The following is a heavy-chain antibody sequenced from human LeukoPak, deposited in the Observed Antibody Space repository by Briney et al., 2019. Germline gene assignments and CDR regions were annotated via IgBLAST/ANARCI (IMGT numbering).Heavy chain of an antibody. D-gene: IGHD4-17*01. Sequence: PGGSLSLSCAASGWTFSSYAMSWVRQAPGKGLEWISGISGSGGRTYYADSVKGRFTISRDNSKNTLYLQMNSLRAEDTAVYYCAKDSTPTWTTVTTGGGFDIWGQGTMVTVSS. CDR3: AKDSTPTWTTVTTGGGFDI. J-gene: IGHJ3*02. CDR1: GWTFSSYA. CDR2: ISGSGGRT. V-gene: IGHV3-23*01.